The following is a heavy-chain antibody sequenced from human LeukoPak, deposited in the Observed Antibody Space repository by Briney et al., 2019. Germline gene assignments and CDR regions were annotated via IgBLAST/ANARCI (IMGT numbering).Heavy chain of an antibody. CDR3: AKGQRSYSSGIDY. D-gene: IGHD6-25*01. CDR1: GFTFSSYG. Sequence: PGGSLRLSCAASGFTFSSYGVHWVRQAPGKGLEWVAFIRYDGSNKYYADSVKGRFTISRDNSKNTLYLQMNSLRAEDTAVYYCAKGQRSYSSGIDYWGQGTLVTVSS. CDR2: IRYDGSNK. V-gene: IGHV3-30*02. J-gene: IGHJ4*02.